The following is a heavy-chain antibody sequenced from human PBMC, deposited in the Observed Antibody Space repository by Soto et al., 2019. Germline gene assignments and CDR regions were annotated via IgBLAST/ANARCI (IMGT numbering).Heavy chain of an antibody. V-gene: IGHV4-59*01. CDR3: ATASSGSGSYFFPAGYYYYGMDV. J-gene: IGHJ6*02. Sequence: SDTLSLTCTVSGGSISSYYWSWIRQPPGKGLEWIGYIYYSGSTNYNPSLKGRVTISVDTSKNQFSLKLSSVTAADTAVYYCATASSGSGSYFFPAGYYYYGMDVWGQGTTVTVSS. D-gene: IGHD3-10*01. CDR2: IYYSGST. CDR1: GGSISSYY.